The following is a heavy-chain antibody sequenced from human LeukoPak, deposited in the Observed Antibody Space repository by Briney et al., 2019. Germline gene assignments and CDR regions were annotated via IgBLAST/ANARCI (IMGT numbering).Heavy chain of an antibody. CDR2: MNPNSGNT. CDR3: ARRYSGVMQGYFDY. V-gene: IGHV1-8*02. D-gene: IGHD5-12*01. J-gene: IGHJ4*02. CDR1: GGTFSSYA. Sequence: GSSVKVSCKASGGTFSSYAISWVRQAPGQGLEWMGWMNPNSGNTGYAQKFQGRVTMTRDTSITTAYMELSSLRSEDTAVYYCARRYSGVMQGYFDYWGQGTLVTVSS.